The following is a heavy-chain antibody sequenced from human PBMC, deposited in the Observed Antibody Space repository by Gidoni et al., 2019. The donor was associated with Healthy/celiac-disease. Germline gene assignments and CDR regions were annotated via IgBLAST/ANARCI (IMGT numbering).Heavy chain of an antibody. D-gene: IGHD6-13*01. CDR1: GYSFTTYW. Sequence: EVQLVQSGAEVKKPGASLKISCKGSGYSFTTYWIGWVRQMPGKGLEWMGIIHPSDSATRYSPSFQGQVTISADKAISTAYLQWSSLKASDTAMYYCARQITAAGREYYYYGMDVWGQGTTVTVSS. V-gene: IGHV5-51*01. J-gene: IGHJ6*02. CDR2: IHPSDSAT. CDR3: ARQITAAGREYYYYGMDV.